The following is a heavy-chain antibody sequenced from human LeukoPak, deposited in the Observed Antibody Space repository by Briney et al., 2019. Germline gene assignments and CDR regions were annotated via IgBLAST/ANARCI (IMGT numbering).Heavy chain of an antibody. CDR2: IYYSGST. J-gene: IGHJ6*02. V-gene: IGHV4-59*01. CDR1: GGSISSYY. Sequence: SETLSLTCTVSGGSISSYYWSWIRQPPGKGLEWIGYIYYSGSTNYNPSLKSRVTILVDTSKNQFSLKLSSVTAADTAVYYCARGEYYYYGMDVWGQGTTVTVSS. CDR3: ARGEYYYYGMDV.